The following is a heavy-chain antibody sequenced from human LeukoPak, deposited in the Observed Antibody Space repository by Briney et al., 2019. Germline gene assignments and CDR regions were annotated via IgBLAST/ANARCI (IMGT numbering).Heavy chain of an antibody. J-gene: IGHJ4*02. Sequence: SETLSLTCTVSGGSISSYYRSWIRQPPGKGLEWIGYIYYSGSTNYNPSLKSRVTISVDTSENQFSLKLSSVTAADTAVYYCARLLGDSSGWLFDYWGQGTLVTVSS. V-gene: IGHV4-59*01. CDR1: GGSISSYY. D-gene: IGHD6-19*01. CDR3: ARLLGDSSGWLFDY. CDR2: IYYSGST.